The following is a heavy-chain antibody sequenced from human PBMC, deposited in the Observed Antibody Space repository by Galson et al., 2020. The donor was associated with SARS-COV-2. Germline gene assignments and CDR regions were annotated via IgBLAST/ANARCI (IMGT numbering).Heavy chain of an antibody. CDR3: ARDSALYRSTSCYDY. D-gene: IGHD2-2*01. V-gene: IGHV3-21*01. CDR2: ISSSSSYI. CDR1: GFTFSSYS. J-gene: IGHJ4*02. Sequence: GGSLRLSCAASGFTFSSYSMNWVRQAPGKGLEWVSSISSSSSYIYYADSVKGRFTISRDNAKNSLYLQMNSLRAEDTAVYYCARDSALYRSTSCYDYWGQGTLVTVSS.